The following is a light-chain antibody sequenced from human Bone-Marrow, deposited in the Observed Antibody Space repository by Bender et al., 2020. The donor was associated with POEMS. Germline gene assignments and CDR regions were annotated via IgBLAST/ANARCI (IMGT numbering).Light chain of an antibody. CDR2: DVT. CDR1: SSDVGGYNS. J-gene: IGLJ2*01. CDR3: AAWDDSLSGPV. Sequence: QSALTQPASVSGSPGQSITISCTETSSDVGGYNSVAWYQQHPGKAPKLMIYDVTRRASGVSDRFSASKSGNTASLTISGLQAEDEADYYCAAWDDSLSGPVFGGGTKLTVL. V-gene: IGLV2-14*01.